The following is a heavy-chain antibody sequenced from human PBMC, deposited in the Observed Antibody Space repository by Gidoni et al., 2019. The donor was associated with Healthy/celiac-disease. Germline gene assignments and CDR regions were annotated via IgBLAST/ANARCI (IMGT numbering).Heavy chain of an antibody. CDR3: AKDSGYSSSWYYYYYGMDV. V-gene: IGHV3-30*18. CDR2: ISYDGSNK. CDR1: GFTFSSYG. D-gene: IGHD6-13*01. J-gene: IGHJ6*02. Sequence: QVQLVESGGGVVQPGRSLRLSCAASGFTFSSYGMTWVRQAPGKGLAWVAVISYDGSNKYYADSVKGRFTISRDNSKNTLYLQMNSLRAEDTAVYYCAKDSGYSSSWYYYYYGMDVWGQGTTVTVSS.